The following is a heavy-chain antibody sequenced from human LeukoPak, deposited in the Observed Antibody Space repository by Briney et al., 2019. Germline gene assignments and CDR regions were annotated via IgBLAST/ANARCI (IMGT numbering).Heavy chain of an antibody. D-gene: IGHD4-17*01. Sequence: SVKVSRKASVGTLTNFAFSWVRQAPGPRLEWMGGIIPFFNTTTYAQKFQGRVTITTDESTTTVFMELSSLRSQDSAMYYCARGGGLRYGDLYLWGGSTLISVSS. CDR1: VGTLTNFA. CDR3: ARGGGLRYGDLYL. V-gene: IGHV1-69*05. J-gene: IGHJ2*01. CDR2: IIPFFNTT.